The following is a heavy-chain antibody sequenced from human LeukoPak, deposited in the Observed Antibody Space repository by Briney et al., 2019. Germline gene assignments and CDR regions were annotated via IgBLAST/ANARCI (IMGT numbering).Heavy chain of an antibody. Sequence: SETLSLTCAVYGGSLSGYYWSWIRQPPGKGLEWIGEINHSGSTNYNPSLKSRVTISVDTSKNQFSLKLSSVTAADTAVYYCGTTRRTFYYYYMDVWGKGTTVTVSS. D-gene: IGHD1-14*01. J-gene: IGHJ6*03. V-gene: IGHV4-34*01. CDR1: GGSLSGYY. CDR3: GTTRRTFYYYYMDV. CDR2: INHSGST.